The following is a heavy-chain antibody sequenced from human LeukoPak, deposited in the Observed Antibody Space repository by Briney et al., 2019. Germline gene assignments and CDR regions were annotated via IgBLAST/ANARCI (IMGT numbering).Heavy chain of an antibody. CDR3: AKEIAPPGNPLFDY. Sequence: SVKVSCKASGGTFNNYGINWVRQAPGQGLEWMGRFNPMVGIANYAQKFQGRVTITADKSTSTAYMELSSLRSEDTAVYYCAKEIAPPGNPLFDYWGQGTLVTVSS. D-gene: IGHD6-13*01. CDR2: FNPMVGIA. V-gene: IGHV1-69*04. CDR1: GGTFNNYG. J-gene: IGHJ4*02.